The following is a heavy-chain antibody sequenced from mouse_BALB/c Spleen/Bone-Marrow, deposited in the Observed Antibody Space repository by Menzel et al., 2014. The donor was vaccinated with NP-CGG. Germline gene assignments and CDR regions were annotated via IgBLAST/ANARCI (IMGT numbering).Heavy chain of an antibody. CDR3: AISIEYRPLVY. Sequence: VQLKESGPELEKPGASAKISCKASGYSFTGYNMNWVKQNNGKSLEWIGNIDPYYGGISYNQKFKGKATLTVDKSSNTAYMQLKSLTSEDSAIYYCAISIEYRPLVYWGQGTLVTVSA. CDR2: IDPYYGGI. V-gene: IGHV1-39*01. J-gene: IGHJ3*01. CDR1: GYSFTGYN. D-gene: IGHD2-14*01.